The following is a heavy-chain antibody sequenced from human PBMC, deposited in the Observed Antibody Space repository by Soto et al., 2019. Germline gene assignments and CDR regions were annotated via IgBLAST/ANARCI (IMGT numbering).Heavy chain of an antibody. CDR2: ISSSSNTI. D-gene: IGHD6-13*01. J-gene: IGHJ4*02. CDR3: ALRAGPL. Sequence: EVQLVESGGGLVQPGGSLRLSCAASGFSFSTYSMNWVRQAPGEGLEWISYISSSSNTIYYADSVKGRFTISRDNAKNSLYLQINSLRAEDTAVYYCALRAGPLGGQGTLLTVSS. V-gene: IGHV3-48*01. CDR1: GFSFSTYS.